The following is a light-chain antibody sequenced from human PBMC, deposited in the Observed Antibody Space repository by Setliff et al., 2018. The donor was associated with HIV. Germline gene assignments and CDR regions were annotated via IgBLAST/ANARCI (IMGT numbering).Light chain of an antibody. CDR3: CSNAARPTFYV. Sequence: SALAQPRSVSGSPGQSVTISCTGTSSDFGAYDYVSWYQQHPGKAPKLIIFDVTERPSGVPDRFSGSKSGNTASLTISGLQSADEADYYCCSNAARPTFYVFGTGTKVTVL. CDR2: DVT. J-gene: IGLJ1*01. CDR1: SSDFGAYDY. V-gene: IGLV2-11*01.